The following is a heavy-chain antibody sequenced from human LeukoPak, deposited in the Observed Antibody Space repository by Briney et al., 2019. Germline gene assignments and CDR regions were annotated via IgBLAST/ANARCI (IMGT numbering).Heavy chain of an antibody. D-gene: IGHD2-2*01. CDR2: ISSSGGST. V-gene: IGHV3-23*01. CDR3: AKGGRYQLLLFDY. J-gene: IGHJ4*02. Sequence: GGSLRLSCAASGFTFSSYAMSWVRQAPGKGLEWVSAISSSGGSTYYADSVKGRFTISRDNSKNTLYLQMNSLRAEDTAVYYCAKGGRYQLLLFDYWGQGTLVTVSS. CDR1: GFTFSSYA.